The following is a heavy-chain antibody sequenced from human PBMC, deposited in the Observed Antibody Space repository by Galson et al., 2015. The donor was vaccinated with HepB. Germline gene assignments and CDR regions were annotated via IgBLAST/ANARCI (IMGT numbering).Heavy chain of an antibody. Sequence: SLRLSCAASGFTFSGSAIHWVRQASGKGLEWVGRIKTKLQDYATAYAASVTGRFTISRDDSKNTAYLQMNSLKTEDTAVYYCTRRSEPGSSGIDVGGQGTSVTVSS. V-gene: IGHV3-73*01. D-gene: IGHD1-14*01. CDR3: TRRSEPGSSGIDV. J-gene: IGHJ6*02. CDR1: GFTFSGSA. CDR2: IKTKLQDYAT.